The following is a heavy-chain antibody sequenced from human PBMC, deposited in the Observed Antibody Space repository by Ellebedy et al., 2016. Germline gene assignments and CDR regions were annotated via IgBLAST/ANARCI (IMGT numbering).Heavy chain of an antibody. CDR3: YYGHYSGF. D-gene: IGHD4-17*01. V-gene: IGHV3-23*01. CDR2: ISGDGDTT. Sequence: GGSLRLXXVASGFTFEKFFMSWVRQSPGGGLEWISTISGDGDTTVSADSVKGRFTISRDNSRYTLYLQMDSLTAADTAVYYCYYGHYSGFWGQGTLVTVSS. J-gene: IGHJ4*02. CDR1: GFTFEKFF.